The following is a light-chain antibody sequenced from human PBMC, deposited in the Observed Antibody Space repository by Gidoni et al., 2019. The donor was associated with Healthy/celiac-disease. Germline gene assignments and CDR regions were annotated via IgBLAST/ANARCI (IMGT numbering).Light chain of an antibody. CDR2: DVS. CDR1: RSYVGGYNY. CDR3: SSYTSSSTWV. Sequence: QSALTQPASVSGSPGPSIPLSCTGTRSYVGGYNYVSWYQPNPGKAPKLMIYDVSNRPSGVSNRFSGSKSGNTASLTISGLQAEDEADYYCSSYTSSSTWVFGGGTKLTVL. J-gene: IGLJ3*02. V-gene: IGLV2-14*03.